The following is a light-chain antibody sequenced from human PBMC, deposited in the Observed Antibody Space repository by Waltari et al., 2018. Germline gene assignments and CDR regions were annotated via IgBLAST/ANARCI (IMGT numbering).Light chain of an antibody. CDR2: DTS. CDR1: TGAVTSGHY. CDR3: LLSYSGARV. Sequence: QAVVTQEPSLTVSPGGTVTLTCGSSTGAVTSGHYPYWFQQKPGQAPRTLIYDTSNKHSWAPARFSSSRLGGKATLTLSGAQAEDEAEYYCLLSYSGARVFGGGTKLTVL. J-gene: IGLJ3*02. V-gene: IGLV7-46*01.